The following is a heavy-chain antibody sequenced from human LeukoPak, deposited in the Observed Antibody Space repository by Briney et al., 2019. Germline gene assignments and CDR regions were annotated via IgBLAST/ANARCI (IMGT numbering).Heavy chain of an antibody. J-gene: IGHJ3*02. Sequence: PSETLSLTCTVSGGSISSYYWSWIRQPPGKGLEWIGYIYDSGSTNYNPSLKSRVTISVDTSKNQFSLKLSSVTAADTAVYYCARDLPQQLGAFDIWGQGTMVTVSS. CDR3: ARDLPQQLGAFDI. D-gene: IGHD6-13*01. CDR1: GGSISSYY. CDR2: IYDSGST. V-gene: IGHV4-59*01.